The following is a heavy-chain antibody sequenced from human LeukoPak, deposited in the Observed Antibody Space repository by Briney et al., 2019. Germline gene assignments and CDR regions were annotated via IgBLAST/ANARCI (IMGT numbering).Heavy chain of an antibody. J-gene: IGHJ3*02. V-gene: IGHV4-39*07. Sequence: SETLSLTCTVSGGSISSSSYYWGWIRQPPGKGLEWIGSIYYSGSTYYNPSLKSRVTISVDTSKNQFSLRLSSVTAADTAVYYCARARGGRDAFDIWGQGTMVTVPS. CDR2: IYYSGST. CDR3: ARARGGRDAFDI. CDR1: GGSISSSSYY. D-gene: IGHD2-15*01.